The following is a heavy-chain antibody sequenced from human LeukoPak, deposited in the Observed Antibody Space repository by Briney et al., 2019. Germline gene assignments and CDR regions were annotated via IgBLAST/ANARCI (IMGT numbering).Heavy chain of an antibody. Sequence: GGSLRLSCAASGFTFSSYSMNWVRQAPGKGLEWVSSISSSSSYIYYADSVKSRFTISRDNAKNSLYLQMNSLRAEDTAVYYCANSPSRDGYPTGYWGQGTLVTVSS. V-gene: IGHV3-21*01. CDR3: ANSPSRDGYPTGY. D-gene: IGHD5-24*01. J-gene: IGHJ4*02. CDR2: ISSSSSYI. CDR1: GFTFSSYS.